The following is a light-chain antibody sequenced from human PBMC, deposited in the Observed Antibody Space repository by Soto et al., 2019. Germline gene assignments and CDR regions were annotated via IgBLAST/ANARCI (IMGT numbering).Light chain of an antibody. CDR2: KAS. V-gene: IGKV1-5*03. J-gene: IGKJ1*01. CDR3: QQYNSYSWT. CDR1: QSISSR. Sequence: DIQMTQSPSTLSASVGYRFTITCRARQSISSRLAWYQQKPGKAPKLLIYKASSLESGVPARFSGSGSGTEFTLTISSLQPDDFATYYCQQYNSYSWTFGQGTKVDIK.